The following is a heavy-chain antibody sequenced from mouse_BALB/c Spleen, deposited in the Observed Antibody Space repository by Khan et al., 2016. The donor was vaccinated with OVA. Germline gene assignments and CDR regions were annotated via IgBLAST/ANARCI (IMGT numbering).Heavy chain of an antibody. V-gene: IGHV2-6-1*01. D-gene: IGHD2-10*01. Sequence: VQLVESGPGLVAPSQSLSITCTISGFSLTNYGVHWVRQPPGKGLEWLVVIWSDGRTTYNSALKSRLTISKDNSKSQVFLKMNSIQTDDTAMYFCARQPYYHYNIMDYWGQGTSVTVSS. J-gene: IGHJ4*01. CDR1: GFSLTNYG. CDR3: ARQPYYHYNIMDY. CDR2: IWSDGRT.